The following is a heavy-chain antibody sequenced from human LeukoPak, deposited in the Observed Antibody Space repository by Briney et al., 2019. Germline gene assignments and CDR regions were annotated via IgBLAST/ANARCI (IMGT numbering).Heavy chain of an antibody. CDR2: IYCSGST. J-gene: IGHJ4*02. CDR1: GGSISSYY. CDR3: ARGRGYSYGTFDY. V-gene: IGHV4-59*01. D-gene: IGHD5-18*01. Sequence: SETLSLTCTVSGGSISSYYWSWIRQPPGKGLEWIGYIYCSGSTNYNPSLKSRVTISVDTSKNQFSLKLSSVTAADTAVYYCARGRGYSYGTFDYWGQGTPVTVSS.